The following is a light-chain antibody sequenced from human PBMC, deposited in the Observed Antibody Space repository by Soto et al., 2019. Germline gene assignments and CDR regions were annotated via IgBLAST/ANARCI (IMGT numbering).Light chain of an antibody. J-gene: IGLJ2*01. Sequence: QSALTQPPSASGSPGQSVTISCTGTSSDVGGYNYVSWYQHHPGKGPKLMIYEVSKRPSGVPVRFSGSKSGNTASLTVSGLQEEDEADYYCSSYAGTNAIFGGGTKLTVL. V-gene: IGLV2-8*01. CDR2: EVS. CDR1: SSDVGGYNY. CDR3: SSYAGTNAI.